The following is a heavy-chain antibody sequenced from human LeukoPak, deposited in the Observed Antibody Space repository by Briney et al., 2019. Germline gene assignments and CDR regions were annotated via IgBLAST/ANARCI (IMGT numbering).Heavy chain of an antibody. CDR1: GGSISSSSYY. CDR3: ARRRIVRLLLYFDY. V-gene: IGHV4-39*07. J-gene: IGHJ4*02. D-gene: IGHD3-22*01. CDR2: IYYSGST. Sequence: SSETLSLTCTVSGGSISSSSYYWGWIRQPPGKGLEWIGSIYYSGSTYYNPSLKSRVTISVDTSKNQFSLKLSTVTAADTAVYYCARRRIVRLLLYFDYWGQGTLVTVSS.